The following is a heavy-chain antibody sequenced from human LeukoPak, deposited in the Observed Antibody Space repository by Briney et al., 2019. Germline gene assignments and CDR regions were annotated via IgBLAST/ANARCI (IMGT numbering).Heavy chain of an antibody. CDR1: GGSISSYY. CDR2: ISTSGST. Sequence: SETLSLTCTVSGGSISSYYWSWIRQPAGKGLESIGHISTSGSTNYNPSLKSRVTMSVDTSKSQFSLKLSSVAAADTAVYYCARGSPVTYYYGSGSYYAGLPGKGFDPWGQGTLVTVSS. CDR3: ARGSPVTYYYGSGSYYAGLPGKGFDP. V-gene: IGHV4-4*07. J-gene: IGHJ5*02. D-gene: IGHD3-10*01.